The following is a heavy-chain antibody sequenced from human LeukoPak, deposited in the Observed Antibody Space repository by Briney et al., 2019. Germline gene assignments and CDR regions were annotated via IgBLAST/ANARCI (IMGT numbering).Heavy chain of an antibody. J-gene: IGHJ3*02. Sequence: ASVNVSCKASGGTFSSYAISWVRQAPGQGLEWMGRIIPILGIANYAQKFQGRVTITADSSTSTAYMELSSLRSEDTAVYYCARDYFYCSSTSCRRYDAFDIWGQGTMVTVSS. CDR2: IIPILGIA. CDR1: GGTFSSYA. CDR3: ARDYFYCSSTSCRRYDAFDI. D-gene: IGHD2-2*01. V-gene: IGHV1-69*04.